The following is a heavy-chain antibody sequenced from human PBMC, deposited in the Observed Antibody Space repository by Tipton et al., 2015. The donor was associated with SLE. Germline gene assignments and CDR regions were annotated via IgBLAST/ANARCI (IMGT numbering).Heavy chain of an antibody. CDR2: IRSKDYGGTT. CDR3: AKATGYSTADYGFDI. D-gene: IGHD6-13*01. J-gene: IGHJ3*02. V-gene: IGHV3-49*03. Sequence: LSLTCTASGFSFGDYGMSWFRQAPGKGLEWVNFIRSKDYGGTTECAASVKDRFTISRDDSKSIAYLQMNSLKSEDTALYYCAKATGYSTADYGFDIWGQGTMVTVSS. CDR1: GFSFGDYG.